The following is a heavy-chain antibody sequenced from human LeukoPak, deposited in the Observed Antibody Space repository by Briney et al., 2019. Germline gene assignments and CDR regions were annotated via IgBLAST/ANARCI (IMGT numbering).Heavy chain of an antibody. CDR3: ARDYCSGPKCYFIDY. CDR2: ITSSSTV. Sequence: QPGGSLRLSCAASGFTFSNYGMSWARQAPGKGLEWVSYITSSSTVYYAGSVKGRFTISRDNAKNSLFLQMNSLRAEDTAVYYCARDYCSGPKCYFIDYWGQGALVTVSS. J-gene: IGHJ4*02. CDR1: GFTFSNYG. D-gene: IGHD2-15*01. V-gene: IGHV3-48*04.